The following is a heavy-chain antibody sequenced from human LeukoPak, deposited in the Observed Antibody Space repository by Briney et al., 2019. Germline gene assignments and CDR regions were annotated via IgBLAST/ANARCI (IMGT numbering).Heavy chain of an antibody. CDR2: FDPEDGES. D-gene: IGHD1-26*01. Sequence: RASVKVSCKVSGYTLTELSMHWVRQAPGQWLEWMGGFDPEDGESIFAQRFQGRFSMTEDTSTDTAYMELRSLRPEDTAVYYCATADKWEPLDYWGQGTLVTVSS. V-gene: IGHV1-24*01. CDR1: GYTLTELS. J-gene: IGHJ4*02. CDR3: ATADKWEPLDY.